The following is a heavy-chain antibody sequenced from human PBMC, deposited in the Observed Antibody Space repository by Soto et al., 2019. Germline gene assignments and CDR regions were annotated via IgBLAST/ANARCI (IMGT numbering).Heavy chain of an antibody. V-gene: IGHV1-69*13. CDR2: IIPIFGTA. J-gene: IGHJ4*02. D-gene: IGHD3-10*01. CDR3: ARGHPYGSGSYSDY. Sequence: GASVKVSCKASGGTFSSYAISWVRQAPGQGLEWMGGIIPIFGTANYAQKFQGRVTITADESTSTAYMELSSLRSEDTAVYYCARGHPYGSGSYSDYWGQGTLVTVSS. CDR1: GGTFSSYA.